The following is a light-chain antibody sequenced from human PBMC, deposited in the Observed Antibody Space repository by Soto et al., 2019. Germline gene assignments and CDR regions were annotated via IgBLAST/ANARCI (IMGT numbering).Light chain of an antibody. V-gene: IGLV2-14*03. CDR3: TSNTSDSSVI. J-gene: IGLJ2*01. CDR2: DVT. CDR1: SSDIGGYRY. Sequence: QSALTQPASVSGSPGQSVTISCTGTSSDIGGYRYVSWYQQRPGKAPQLMIHDVTNRPSGVSDRFSCSKSGNTASLTISRLQAEDEADYYCTSNTSDSSVIFGGGTKLTVL.